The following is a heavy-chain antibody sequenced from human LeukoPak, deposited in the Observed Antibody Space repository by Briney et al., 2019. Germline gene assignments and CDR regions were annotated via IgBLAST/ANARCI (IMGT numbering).Heavy chain of an antibody. V-gene: IGHV4-59*01. CDR2: IYYSGST. CDR1: GGSLSSYY. D-gene: IGHD2-2*01. Sequence: PSETLSLTCTVSGGSLSSYYWSWIRQPPGKGLEWIGYIYYSGSTNYNPSLKSRVTISVDTSKNQFSLKLSSVTAADTAVYYCARDTGYCGSTSCSRYYYGMDVWGKGTTVTVSS. J-gene: IGHJ6*04. CDR3: ARDTGYCGSTSCSRYYYGMDV.